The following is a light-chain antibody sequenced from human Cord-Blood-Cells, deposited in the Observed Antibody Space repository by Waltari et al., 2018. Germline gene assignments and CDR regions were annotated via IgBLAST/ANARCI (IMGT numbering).Light chain of an antibody. CDR1: SSDVGGYNY. J-gene: IGLJ3*02. V-gene: IGLV2-14*03. CDR3: SSYTSSSTPWV. Sequence: QSALTQPASVSGSPGQSITIPCTGTSSDVGGYNYLSWYQQHPGKAPKLMIYDVSNRPSGVSNRFSGSKSGNTASLTISGLQAEDEADYYCSSYTSSSTPWVFGGGTKLTVL. CDR2: DVS.